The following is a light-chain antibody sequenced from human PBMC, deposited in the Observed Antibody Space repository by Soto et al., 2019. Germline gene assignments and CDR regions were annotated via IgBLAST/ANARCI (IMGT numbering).Light chain of an antibody. J-gene: IGKJ4*01. CDR3: QQYGSSTAT. V-gene: IGKV3-20*01. Sequence: EIVLTQSPGTLSLSPGERATLSCRASQSVSNSYLAWYQQKPGQAPRLLIYGASTRATGIPDRFSGSGSGTDFTLTISRLEPEDFAVYYCQQYGSSTATFGGGTKVDIK. CDR1: QSVSNSY. CDR2: GAS.